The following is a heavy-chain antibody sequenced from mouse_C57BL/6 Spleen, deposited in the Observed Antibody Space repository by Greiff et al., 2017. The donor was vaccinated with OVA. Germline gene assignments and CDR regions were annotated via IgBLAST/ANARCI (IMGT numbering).Heavy chain of an antibody. CDR3: ARAPYGNYDYFDY. CDR2: ISYDGSN. D-gene: IGHD2-1*01. J-gene: IGHJ2*01. Sequence: VQLKESGPGLVKPSQSLSLTCSVTGYSITSGYYWNWIRQFPGNKLEWMGYISYDGSNNYNPSLKNRISITRDTSKNQFFLKLNSVTTEDTATYYCARAPYGNYDYFDYWGQGTTLTVSS. CDR1: GYSITSGYY. V-gene: IGHV3-6*01.